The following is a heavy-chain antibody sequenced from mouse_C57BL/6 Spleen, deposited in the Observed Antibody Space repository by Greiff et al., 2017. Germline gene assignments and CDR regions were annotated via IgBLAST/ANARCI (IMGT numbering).Heavy chain of an antibody. Sequence: EVQLQQSGPELVKPGASVKISCKASGYKFTDYYMNWVKQSHGKSLEWIGDINPNNGGTSYNQKFKGKATLTVDKSSSTAYMELRSLTSEDSAVYYCASYYGSSYFDYWGQGTTLTVSA. D-gene: IGHD1-1*01. CDR2: INPNNGGT. CDR3: ASYYGSSYFDY. J-gene: IGHJ2*01. V-gene: IGHV1-26*01. CDR1: GYKFTDYY.